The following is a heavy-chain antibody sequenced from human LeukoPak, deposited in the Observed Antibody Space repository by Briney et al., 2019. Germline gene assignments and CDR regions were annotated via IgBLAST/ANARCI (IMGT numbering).Heavy chain of an antibody. CDR2: IWSDATNQ. J-gene: IGHJ4*02. CDR1: GFTSSHCG. D-gene: IGHD4-11*01. Sequence: GGSLRLSCEASGFTSSHCGMHWVRQAPGKGLEWVAVIWSDATNQYYSDSVKGRFTISRDNFKRTVSLQMNSLRAEDTAVYYCVKDAQRGFDYSNSLQHWGQGSLVTVSS. V-gene: IGHV3-33*06. CDR3: VKDAQRGFDYSNSLQH.